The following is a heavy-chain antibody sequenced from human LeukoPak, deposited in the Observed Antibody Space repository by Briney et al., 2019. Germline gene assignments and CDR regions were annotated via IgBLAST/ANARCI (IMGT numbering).Heavy chain of an antibody. J-gene: IGHJ4*02. CDR3: AMYSSSWTFDY. V-gene: IGHV4-34*01. D-gene: IGHD6-13*01. Sequence: SETLSLTCAVYGGSFSGYYWSWIRQPPGKGLEWIGEINHSGSTNYNPSLKSRVTISVDTSKNQFSLKLSSVTAADTAVYYCAMYSSSWTFDYWGQGTLVTVSS. CDR2: INHSGST. CDR1: GGSFSGYY.